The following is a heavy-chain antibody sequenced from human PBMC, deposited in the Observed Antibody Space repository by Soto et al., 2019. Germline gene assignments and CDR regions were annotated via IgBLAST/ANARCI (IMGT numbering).Heavy chain of an antibody. CDR1: GFTFDDYA. V-gene: IGHV3-9*01. Sequence: EVQLVESGGDLVQPGRSLRLSCAASGFTFDDYAMHWVRQAPGKVLEWVSAISWNSNIIVYADSVKGRFTISRDNAKNSLYLQMKSLRVEDTALYYCTKTNGITSPGDVWGQGTTVTVSS. J-gene: IGHJ6*02. CDR3: TKTNGITSPGDV. D-gene: IGHD1-20*01. CDR2: ISWNSNII.